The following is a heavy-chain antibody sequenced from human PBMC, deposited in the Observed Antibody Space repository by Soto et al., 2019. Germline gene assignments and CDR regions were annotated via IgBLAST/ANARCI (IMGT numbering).Heavy chain of an antibody. V-gene: IGHV4-39*01. CDR2: IYYSGST. J-gene: IGHJ4*02. CDR1: GGSISSSSYY. D-gene: IGHD2-15*01. Sequence: SETLSLTCTVSGGSISSSSYYWVWIRQPPGKGLEWIGSIYYSGSTYYNPSLKSRVTISVDTSKNQFSLKLSSVTAADTAVYYCARLSIVVVDYWGQGTLVTVSS. CDR3: ARLSIVVVDY.